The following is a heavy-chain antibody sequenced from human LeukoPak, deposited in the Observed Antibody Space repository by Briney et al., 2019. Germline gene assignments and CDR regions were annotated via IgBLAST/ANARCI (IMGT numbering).Heavy chain of an antibody. V-gene: IGHV1-8*01. D-gene: IGHD3-22*01. J-gene: IGHJ4*02. CDR1: GYTFTSYD. CDR3: ARGNPYYYDSSGYSIAIFDY. Sequence: ASVKVSCKASGYTFTSYDINWVRQATGQGLEWMGWMNPNSGNTGYAQKFQGRVTMTRNTSISTAYMELSSLRSEDTAVYYCARGNPYYYDSSGYSIAIFDYWGQGTLVTVSS. CDR2: MNPNSGNT.